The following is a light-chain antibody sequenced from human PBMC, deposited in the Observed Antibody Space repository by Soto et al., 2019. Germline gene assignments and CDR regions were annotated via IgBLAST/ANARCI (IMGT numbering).Light chain of an antibody. V-gene: IGKV3-20*01. CDR2: GAS. CDR3: QQYGSSPET. CDR1: QSVSSSY. Sequence: EIVMTQSPGTLSVSPGERATLSCRASQSVSSSYLAWYHQKPGQAPRLLIYGASSRATGIPDRFSGSGSGTDFTLTISRLEPEDFAVYYCQQYGSSPETFGQGTKVDIK. J-gene: IGKJ1*01.